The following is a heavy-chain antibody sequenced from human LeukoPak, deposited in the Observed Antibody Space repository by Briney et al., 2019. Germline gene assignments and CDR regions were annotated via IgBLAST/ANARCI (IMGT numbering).Heavy chain of an antibody. CDR1: GYSISSGYY. J-gene: IGHJ4*02. D-gene: IGHD7-27*01. CDR3: ASRKLGNDY. Sequence: SETLSLTCTVSGYSISSGYYWGWIRQPPGKGLEWIGSTYHSGSTYYNPSLRSRVTMSADTSKNQFSLKLSSVTAAGTAVYYCASRKLGNDYWGQGTLVTVSS. CDR2: TYHSGST. V-gene: IGHV4-38-2*02.